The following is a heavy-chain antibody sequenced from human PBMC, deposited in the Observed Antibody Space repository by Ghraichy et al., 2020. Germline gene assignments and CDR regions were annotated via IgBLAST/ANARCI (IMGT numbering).Heavy chain of an antibody. J-gene: IGHJ6*02. Sequence: SETLSLTCTVSGASINDHNWTWIRQPPGKGLEWIAFVYYTWTSYYSPSFQSRATISVDTSKSQFSLRLTSVTAADTAMYYCARLIFAMVRGGKGFYYGLDDWGQGTTITVS. CDR1: GASINDHN. CDR3: ARLIFAMVRGGKGFYYGLDD. V-gene: IGHV4-59*08. CDR2: VYYTWTS. D-gene: IGHD3-10*01.